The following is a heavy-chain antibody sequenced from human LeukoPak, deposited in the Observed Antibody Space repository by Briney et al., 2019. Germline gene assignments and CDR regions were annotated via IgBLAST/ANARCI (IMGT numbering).Heavy chain of an antibody. D-gene: IGHD3-10*01. CDR2: ISYDGSNK. Sequence: PGGSLRLSCAASGFTFSSYGMHWVRQAPGKGLEWVAVISYDGSNKYYADSVKGRFTISRDNSKNTLYLQMNSLRAEDTAVYYCAKTYYYGSGSYYNVWGQGTLVTVSS. J-gene: IGHJ4*02. CDR1: GFTFSSYG. V-gene: IGHV3-30*18. CDR3: AKTYYYGSGSYYNV.